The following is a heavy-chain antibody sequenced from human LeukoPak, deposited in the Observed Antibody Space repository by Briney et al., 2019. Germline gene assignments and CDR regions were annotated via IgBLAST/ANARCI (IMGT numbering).Heavy chain of an antibody. CDR1: GFTFSSYS. J-gene: IGHJ4*02. CDR2: ISSSSSTV. Sequence: GGSLRLSCAASGFTFSSYSMNWVRQAPGKGLEWVSYISSSSSTVYYADSVKGRFTISRDNAKNSLYLQMNSLRAEDTAVYYCARAGYSSSWYDSGFDYWGQGTLVTVSS. V-gene: IGHV3-48*01. D-gene: IGHD6-13*01. CDR3: ARAGYSSSWYDSGFDY.